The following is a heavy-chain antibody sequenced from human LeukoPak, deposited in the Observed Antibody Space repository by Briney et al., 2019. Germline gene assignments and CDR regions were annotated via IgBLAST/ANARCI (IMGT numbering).Heavy chain of an antibody. V-gene: IGHV1-8*01. Sequence: ASVKVSCKASGYTFTSYDINWVRQATGQGLEWMGWMNPNSGNTGYAQKFQGRVTMTRNISISTAYMELSSLRSEDTAVYYCARGQNYYGSGSYYTYSDYWAREPWSPSPQ. J-gene: IGHJ4*02. CDR2: MNPNSGNT. D-gene: IGHD3-10*01. CDR3: ARGQNYYGSGSYYTYSDY. CDR1: GYTFTSYD.